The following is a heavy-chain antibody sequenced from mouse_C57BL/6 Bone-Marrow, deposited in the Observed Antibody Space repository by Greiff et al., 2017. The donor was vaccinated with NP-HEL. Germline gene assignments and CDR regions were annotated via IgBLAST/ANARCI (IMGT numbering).Heavy chain of an antibody. D-gene: IGHD2-2*01. J-gene: IGHJ4*01. CDR1: GFSFNTYA. V-gene: IGHV10-1*01. CDR2: IRSKSNNYAT. CDR3: VRWGLRFYAMDY. Sequence: DVMLVESGGGLVQPKGSLKLSCAASGFSFNTYAMNWVRQAPGKGLEWVARIRSKSNNYATYYADSVKDRFTISRDDSESMLYLQMNNLKTEDTAMYYCVRWGLRFYAMDYWGQGTSVTVSS.